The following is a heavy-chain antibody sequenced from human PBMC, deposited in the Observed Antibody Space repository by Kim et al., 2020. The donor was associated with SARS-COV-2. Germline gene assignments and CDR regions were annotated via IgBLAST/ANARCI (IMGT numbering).Heavy chain of an antibody. CDR2: INPSGGST. V-gene: IGHV1-46*01. CDR3: PREVHRMVRGVRYYYHYSMVV. D-gene: IGHD3-10*01. Sequence: ASVKVSCKASGYTFTSYYMHWVRQAPGQGLEWMGIINPSGGSTSYAQKFQGRVTMTRDTYTSTVYMELSSLRSEDTAVYYCPREVHRMVRGVRYYYHYSMVVWGQGTTGTVSS. J-gene: IGHJ6*02. CDR1: GYTFTSYY.